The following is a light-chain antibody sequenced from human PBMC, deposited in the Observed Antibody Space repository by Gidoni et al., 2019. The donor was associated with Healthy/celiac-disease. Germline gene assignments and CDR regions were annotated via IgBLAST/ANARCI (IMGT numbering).Light chain of an antibody. CDR1: QSSSSY. Sequence: IQMTQYPSSLSASVGDRVTITCRASQSSSSYLNWYQQKPGKAAKLLIYAASSLQSGVPSRFSGSGSGTDFTLTISSLQPEDFATYYCQQSYSTLPYTFGQGTKLEIK. CDR3: QQSYSTLPYT. CDR2: AAS. J-gene: IGKJ2*01. V-gene: IGKV1-39*01.